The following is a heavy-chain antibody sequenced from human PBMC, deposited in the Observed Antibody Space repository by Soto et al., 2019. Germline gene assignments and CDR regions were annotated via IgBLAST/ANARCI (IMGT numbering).Heavy chain of an antibody. CDR2: ITPFNGNT. CDR1: GYTFTYRY. V-gene: IGHV1-45*02. J-gene: IGHJ6*02. CDR3: ASSNWQQLALDV. Sequence: ASVKVSCKASGYTFTYRYLHWVRQAPGQALEWMGWITPFNGNTNYAQKFQDRVTITRDRSMSTAYMELSSLRSEETAMYYCASSNWQQLALDVWGQGTTVTVSS. D-gene: IGHD6-13*01.